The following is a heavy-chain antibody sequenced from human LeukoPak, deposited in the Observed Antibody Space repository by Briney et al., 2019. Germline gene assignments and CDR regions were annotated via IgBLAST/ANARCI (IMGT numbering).Heavy chain of an antibody. CDR2: IYYSGST. J-gene: IGHJ4*02. CDR1: GGSFSSGNYY. V-gene: IGHV4-61*01. D-gene: IGHD5-18*01. CDR3: ARERSGYSYGFVEY. Sequence: SETLSLTCTVSGGSFSSGNYYWSWIRQPPGKGLEWIGYIYYSGSTNYNPSLKSRVTISVDTSKNQFSLKLSSVTAADTAVYYCARERSGYSYGFVEYWGQGTLVTVSS.